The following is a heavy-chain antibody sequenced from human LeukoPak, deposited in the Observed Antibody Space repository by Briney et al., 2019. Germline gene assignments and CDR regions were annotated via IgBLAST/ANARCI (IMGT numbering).Heavy chain of an antibody. V-gene: IGHV4-34*01. CDR2: INHSGST. D-gene: IGHD3-3*01. CDR1: GGSFSGYY. CDR3: ARHITIFGVVITRGWFDP. J-gene: IGHJ5*02. Sequence: PSETLSLTCAVYGGSFSGYYWSWIRRPPGKGLEWIGEINHSGSTNYNPSLKSRVTISVDTSKNQFSLKLSSVTAADTAVYYCARHITIFGVVITRGWFDPWGQGTLVTVSS.